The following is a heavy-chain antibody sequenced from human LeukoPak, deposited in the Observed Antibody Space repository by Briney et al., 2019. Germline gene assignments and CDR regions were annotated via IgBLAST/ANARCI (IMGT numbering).Heavy chain of an antibody. D-gene: IGHD4-17*01. CDR1: GFTFSSYS. CDR3: AGDPYGDYVQDV. J-gene: IGHJ6*02. Sequence: GGSLRLSCAASGFTFSSYSMNWVRQAPGKGLEWVSYISSSSSTIYYADSVKGRFTISRDYAKNSLYLQMNSLRAEDTAVYYCAGDPYGDYVQDVWGQGTTVTVSS. V-gene: IGHV3-48*01. CDR2: ISSSSSTI.